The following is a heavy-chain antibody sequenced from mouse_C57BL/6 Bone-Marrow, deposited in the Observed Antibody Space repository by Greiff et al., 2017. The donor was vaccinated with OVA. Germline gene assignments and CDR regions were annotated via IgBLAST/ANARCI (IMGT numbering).Heavy chain of an antibody. CDR1: GFTFSDYY. V-gene: IGHV5-12*01. CDR3: ARHRGSYYFDY. J-gene: IGHJ2*01. Sequence: DVKLVESGGGLVQPGGSLKLSCAASGFTFSDYYMYWVRQTPEKRLEWVAYISNGGGSTYYPDTVKGRFTISRDNAKNTLYLQMSRLKSEDTAMYYCARHRGSYYFDYWGQGTTLTVSS. CDR2: ISNGGGST. D-gene: IGHD1-1*02.